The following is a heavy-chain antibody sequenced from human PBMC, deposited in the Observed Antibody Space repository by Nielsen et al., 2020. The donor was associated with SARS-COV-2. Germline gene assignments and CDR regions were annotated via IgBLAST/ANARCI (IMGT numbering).Heavy chain of an antibody. CDR2: IRRKANDYET. CDR3: TRLNPTSGSWFDAFDI. D-gene: IGHD6-25*01. Sequence: GESLKISCAASGFTFSDSSMHWVRQASGKGLEWLGRIRRKANDYETDYPASVKARFIISRDDSKNTAYHLMNSLKIDDTAVYYCTRLNPTSGSWFDAFDIWGQGTLVTVSS. V-gene: IGHV3-73*01. CDR1: GFTFSDSS. J-gene: IGHJ3*02.